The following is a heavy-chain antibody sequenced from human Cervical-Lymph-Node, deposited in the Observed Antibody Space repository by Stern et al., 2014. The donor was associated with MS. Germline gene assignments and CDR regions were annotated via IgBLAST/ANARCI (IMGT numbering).Heavy chain of an antibody. CDR1: GGTFNTNV. J-gene: IGHJ4*02. CDR2: IIPIFGTA. V-gene: IGHV1-69*01. D-gene: IGHD6-6*01. CDR3: ARAAYSTSSYNY. Sequence: QVQLGQSGAEVKKPGSSVKVSCKASGGTFNTNVISWVRQAPGQGLEWMGGIIPIFGTALYAQKFQGRVTITANESTRAVYMEPSSLRSEDTAVYYCARAAYSTSSYNYWGQGTLVIVSS.